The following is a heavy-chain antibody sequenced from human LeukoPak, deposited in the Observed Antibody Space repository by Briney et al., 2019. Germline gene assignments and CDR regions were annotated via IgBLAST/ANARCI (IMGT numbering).Heavy chain of an antibody. CDR3: ARLNNRYYDFWSGYYKVEYYMDV. D-gene: IGHD3-3*01. Sequence: PSETLSLTCAVYGGSFSGYYWSWIRQPPGKGLEWIGEINHSGSTNYNPSLKSRVTISVDTSKNQFSLKLSSVTAADTAVYYCARLNNRYYDFWSGYYKVEYYMDVWGKGTTVTVSS. V-gene: IGHV4-34*01. CDR1: GGSFSGYY. CDR2: INHSGST. J-gene: IGHJ6*03.